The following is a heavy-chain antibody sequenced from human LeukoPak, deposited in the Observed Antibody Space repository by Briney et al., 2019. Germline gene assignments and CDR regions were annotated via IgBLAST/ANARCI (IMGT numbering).Heavy chain of an antibody. J-gene: IGHJ4*02. CDR2: ISESGGST. D-gene: IGHD3-10*01. Sequence: PGGSLRLSCVVSGLTLSNYAMSWVRQAPGKGVEGVSGISESGGSTKYADSVKGRFTISRDNSLNTVYLQMNSLRAEDTAVYFCAKRGIVIRGVLIIGFHKEAYYFDYWGQGPLVTVSS. V-gene: IGHV3-23*01. CDR3: AKRGIVIRGVLIIGFHKEAYYFDY. CDR1: GLTLSNYA.